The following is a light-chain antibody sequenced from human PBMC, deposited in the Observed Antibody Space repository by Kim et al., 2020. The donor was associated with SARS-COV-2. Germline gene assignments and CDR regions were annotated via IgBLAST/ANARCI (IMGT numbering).Light chain of an antibody. CDR1: QSVVIW. CDR3: QQYENYPYT. J-gene: IGKJ2*01. CDR2: KTS. V-gene: IGKV1-5*03. Sequence: DIQMTQSPSTLSASVGDRVTITCRASQSVVIWLAWYQQKPGKTPNLLIYKTSNLQSGVPSRFSGSGSGTEFTLTISSLQPDDFAIYYCQQYENYPYTFGQGTKLEIK.